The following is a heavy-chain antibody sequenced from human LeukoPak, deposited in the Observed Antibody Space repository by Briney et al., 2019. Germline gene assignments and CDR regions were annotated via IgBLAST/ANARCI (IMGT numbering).Heavy chain of an antibody. D-gene: IGHD2-2*01. V-gene: IGHV1-18*01. J-gene: IGHJ5*02. CDR1: GYTFTGYG. CDR2: ISAYNGNT. CDR3: ARVRPYCSSTSRYRRNWFDP. Sequence: ASVKVSCKASGYTFTGYGISWVRQAPGQGLEWMGWISAYNGNTNYAQKLQGRVTMATDTSTSTAYMELRSLRSDDKAVYYCARVRPYCSSTSRYRRNWFDPWGQGTLVTVSS.